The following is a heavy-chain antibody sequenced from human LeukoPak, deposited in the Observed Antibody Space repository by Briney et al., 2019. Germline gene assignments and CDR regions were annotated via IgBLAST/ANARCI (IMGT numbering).Heavy chain of an antibody. J-gene: IGHJ4*02. D-gene: IGHD3-16*01. Sequence: SETLSLTCAVYGVSFSGYYWSWIRQPPGKGLEWIGEINHSGSTNYNPSLKSRVTISVDTSKNQFSLKLSSVTAADTAVYYCASVHTSGFAGTEVDYWGQGTLVTVSS. CDR2: INHSGST. CDR1: GVSFSGYY. V-gene: IGHV4-34*01. CDR3: ASVHTSGFAGTEVDY.